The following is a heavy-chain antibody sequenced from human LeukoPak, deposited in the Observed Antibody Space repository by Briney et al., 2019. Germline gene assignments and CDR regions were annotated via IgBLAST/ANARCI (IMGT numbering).Heavy chain of an antibody. D-gene: IGHD3-3*01. CDR3: ARARLRFLEWLSLTDYYYMDV. Sequence: ASVKVFCKASGYTFTSYYMHWVRQAPGQGLEWMGIINPSGGSTSYAQKFQGRVTMTRDMSTSTVYMELSSLRSEDTAVYYCARARLRFLEWLSLTDYYYMDVWGKGTTVTVSS. CDR2: INPSGGST. V-gene: IGHV1-46*01. CDR1: GYTFTSYY. J-gene: IGHJ6*03.